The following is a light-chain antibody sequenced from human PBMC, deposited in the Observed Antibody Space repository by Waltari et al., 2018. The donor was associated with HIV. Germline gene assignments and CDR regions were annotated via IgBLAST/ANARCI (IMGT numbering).Light chain of an antibody. CDR1: QTLLYSDGKTY. Sequence: EIEVIQTPDSLSVTPGQPASISCTTSQTLLYSDGKTYLYWYLQKAGQPPQPLIYEVSNRLSGVSDRFSSSGSETDFTLTISRVEAEDVGVYYCLQGVRLYTFGQGTKLEIK. CDR2: EVS. J-gene: IGKJ2*01. CDR3: LQGVRLYT. V-gene: IGKV2D-29*01.